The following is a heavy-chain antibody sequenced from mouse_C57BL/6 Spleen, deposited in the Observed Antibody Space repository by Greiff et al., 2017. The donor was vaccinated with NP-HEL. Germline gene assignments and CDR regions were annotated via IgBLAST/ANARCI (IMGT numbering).Heavy chain of an antibody. CDR2: IYPRSGNT. Sequence: QVQLKQSGAELARPGASVKLSCKASGYTFTSYGISWVKQRTGQGLEWIGEIYPRSGNTYYNEKFKGKATLTADKSSSTAYMELRSLTSEDSAVYFCARRTVVPYAMDYWGQGTSVTVSS. CDR3: ARRTVVPYAMDY. D-gene: IGHD1-1*01. CDR1: GYTFTSYG. J-gene: IGHJ4*01. V-gene: IGHV1-81*01.